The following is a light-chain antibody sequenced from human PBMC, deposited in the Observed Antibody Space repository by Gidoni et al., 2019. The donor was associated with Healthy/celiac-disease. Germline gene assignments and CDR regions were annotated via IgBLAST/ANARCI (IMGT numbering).Light chain of an antibody. V-gene: IGKV4-1*01. CDR1: QSVLYSSNNKNY. CDR2: WAS. CDR3: QQYYSTVVT. Sequence: IVMTQSPDSLPVSLGERATINCKSSQSVLYSSNNKNYLAWYQQKPGQPPKLLIYWASTRESGVPDRFSGSGSGTDFTLTISSLQAEDVAVYYCQQYYSTVVTFGQGTKVEIK. J-gene: IGKJ1*01.